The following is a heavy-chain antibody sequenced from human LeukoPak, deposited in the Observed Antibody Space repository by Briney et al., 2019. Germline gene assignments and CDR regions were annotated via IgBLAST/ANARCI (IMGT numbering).Heavy chain of an antibody. Sequence: GGSLRLSCAASGFTFTTFAMSWIRQAPGKGLEWVSAIRASGDTTYQADFVKGRFIITRNTYKNTLYLTMNSLRGDDTALYYCGKVLGGGEYYGDYYFDSWGQGTLVTVSS. CDR1: GFTFTTFA. CDR2: IRASGDTT. V-gene: IGHV3-23*01. D-gene: IGHD4-17*01. J-gene: IGHJ4*02. CDR3: GKVLGGGEYYGDYYFDS.